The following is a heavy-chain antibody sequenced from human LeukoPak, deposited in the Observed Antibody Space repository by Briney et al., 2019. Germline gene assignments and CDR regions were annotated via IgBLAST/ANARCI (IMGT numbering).Heavy chain of an antibody. CDR3: AKDGGRGYCTNGVCHYYYYGMDV. CDR1: GFTFSSYG. J-gene: IGHJ6*02. V-gene: IGHV3-30*18. D-gene: IGHD2-8*01. Sequence: GRSLRLSCAASGFTFSSYGMHWVRQAPGKGLEWVAVISYDGSNKYYADSVKGRFTISRDNSKNTLYLQMNSLRAEDTAVYYCAKDGGRGYCTNGVCHYYYYGMDVWGQGTTVTVSS. CDR2: ISYDGSNK.